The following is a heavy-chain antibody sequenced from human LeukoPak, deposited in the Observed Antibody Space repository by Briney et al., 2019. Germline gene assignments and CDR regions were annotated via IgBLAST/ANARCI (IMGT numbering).Heavy chain of an antibody. CDR3: ARDLGSGLPRGNYGMTS. CDR1: GGSISSYY. D-gene: IGHD6-19*01. J-gene: IGHJ6*02. Sequence: PSETLSLTCTVSGGSISSYYWSWIRQPPGKGLEWIGYIYYSGSTNYNPSLKSRVTISVDTSKNQFSLKLSSVTAADTAVYYCARDLGSGLPRGNYGMTSGAKGPRSPSP. CDR2: IYYSGST. V-gene: IGHV4-59*01.